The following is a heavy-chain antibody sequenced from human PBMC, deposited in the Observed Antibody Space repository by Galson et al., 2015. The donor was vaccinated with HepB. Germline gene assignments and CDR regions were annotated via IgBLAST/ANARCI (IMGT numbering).Heavy chain of an antibody. CDR3: ARVRYYDFWSGYRGGPNWFDP. J-gene: IGHJ5*02. V-gene: IGHV3-21*01. Sequence: SLRLSCAASGFTFSSYSMNWVRQAPGKGLEWVSSISSSSSYIYYADSVKGRFTISRDNAKNSLYLQMNSLRAEDTAVYYCARVRYYDFWSGYRGGPNWFDPWGQGTLVTVSS. CDR2: ISSSSSYI. CDR1: GFTFSSYS. D-gene: IGHD3-3*01.